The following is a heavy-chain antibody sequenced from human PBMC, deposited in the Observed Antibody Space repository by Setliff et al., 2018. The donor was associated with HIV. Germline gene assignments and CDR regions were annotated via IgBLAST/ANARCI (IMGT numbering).Heavy chain of an antibody. Sequence: ASVKVSCKASGDTFTTYALHWVRQAPGQRLEWMGWINAGNGDTKSSQKFQGRVTITRDTSASTAYMELSSLRSEDTGVYYCAIGSSNWPHRPNNYYFDYWRQGTPVTAPQ. V-gene: IGHV1-3*01. D-gene: IGHD6-13*01. J-gene: IGHJ4*02. CDR3: AIGSSNWPHRPNNYYFDY. CDR2: INAGNGDT. CDR1: GDTFTTYA.